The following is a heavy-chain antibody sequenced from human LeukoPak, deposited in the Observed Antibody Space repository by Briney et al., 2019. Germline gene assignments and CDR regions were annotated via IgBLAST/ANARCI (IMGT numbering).Heavy chain of an antibody. J-gene: IGHJ4*02. CDR1: GGSFSGYY. V-gene: IGHV4-34*01. Sequence: SETLSLTCAVYGGSFSGYYWSWIRQPPGKGLEWIGEINHSGSTNYNPSLKSRVTISVDTSKNQFSLKLSSVTAADTAVYYCAREGGYCSGGSCSTGDYWGQGTLVTVSS. CDR2: INHSGST. CDR3: AREGGYCSGGSCSTGDY. D-gene: IGHD2-15*01.